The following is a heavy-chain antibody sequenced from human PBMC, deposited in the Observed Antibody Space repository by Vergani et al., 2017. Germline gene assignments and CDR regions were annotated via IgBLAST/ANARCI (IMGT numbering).Heavy chain of an antibody. V-gene: IGHV4-38-2*02. CDR1: GDSIRSGFY. CDR3: AGDGAMVRGPYGD. CDR2: IYHTGTT. D-gene: IGHD3-10*01. J-gene: IGHJ4*02. Sequence: QVQLQESGPGLVKPSETLSLTCTVSGDSIRSGFYWGWIRQPPGKGLEWIGSIYHTGTTYYNPSLKSRLTISLDTSKNQFSLNLSSVTAADTAVYYCAGDGAMVRGPYGDWGQGTLVTVSS.